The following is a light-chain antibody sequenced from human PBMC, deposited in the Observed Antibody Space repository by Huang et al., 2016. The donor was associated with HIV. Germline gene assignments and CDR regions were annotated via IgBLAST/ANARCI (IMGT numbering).Light chain of an antibody. CDR1: PGIGNF. CDR2: AAS. V-gene: IGKV1-27*01. J-gene: IGKJ2*01. Sequence: DIQMTQSPSSLSTSVGDTVTITCRASPGIGNFLAWYQQKPGKVPKLLIYAASTLHSGVPSRFAGSGSETDFTLTISSLQPEDVATYYCQRYNNAPYTFGQGTRLDIK. CDR3: QRYNNAPYT.